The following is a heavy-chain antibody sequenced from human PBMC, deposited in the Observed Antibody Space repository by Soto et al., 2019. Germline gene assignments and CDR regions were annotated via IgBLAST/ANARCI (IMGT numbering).Heavy chain of an antibody. CDR2: IKSKTDGGTT. J-gene: IGHJ4*02. D-gene: IGHD1-26*01. CDR1: AFTFSNAW. V-gene: IGHV3-15*01. CDR3: VRWDSGSPDY. Sequence: RLSCEAPAFTFSNAWMSWVRQAPGKGLEWVGRIKSKTDGGTTDYAAPVKGRFTISRDDSENSVYLQMNSLKTEDTAVYYCVRWDSGSPDYWGQGTLVTVSS.